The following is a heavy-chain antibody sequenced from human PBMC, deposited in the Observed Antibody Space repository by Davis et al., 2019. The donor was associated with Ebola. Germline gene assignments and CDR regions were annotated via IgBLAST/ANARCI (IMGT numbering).Heavy chain of an antibody. CDR1: GFTFSSYW. CDR3: ARDFPRQLGSGSDFFDY. CDR2: INSDGSST. J-gene: IGHJ4*02. V-gene: IGHV3-74*01. Sequence: PGGSLRLSCAASGFTFSSYWMHWVRQAPGKGLVWVSRINSDGSSTSYADSVKGRFTISRDNAKNSLYLQMNSLRDEDTAVYYCARDFPRQLGSGSDFFDYWGQGTLVTVSS. D-gene: IGHD6-13*01.